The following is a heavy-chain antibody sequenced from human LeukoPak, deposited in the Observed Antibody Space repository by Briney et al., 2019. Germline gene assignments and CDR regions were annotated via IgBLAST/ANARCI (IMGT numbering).Heavy chain of an antibody. CDR1: GFTFSSYA. CDR2: ISCDGSNK. CDR3: VSEERDFGVPLNLN. Sequence: GGSLRLSCAASGFTFSSYAMHWVRQAPGKGLEWVAVISCDGSNKYYADSVKGRFTISRDNSKSTLYVQMNSLRPEDTAVYYCVSEERDFGVPLNLNWGQGTLVTVSS. V-gene: IGHV3-30-3*01. J-gene: IGHJ4*02. D-gene: IGHD4-17*01.